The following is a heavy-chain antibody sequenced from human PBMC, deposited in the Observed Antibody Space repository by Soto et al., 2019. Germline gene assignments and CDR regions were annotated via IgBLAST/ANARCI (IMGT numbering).Heavy chain of an antibody. J-gene: IGHJ3*02. Sequence: ASVKVSCKASGYTFTGYYMHWVRQAPGQGLEWMGWINPNSGGTNYAQKFQGWVTMTRDTSISTAYMELSRLRSDDTAVYYCARDSRTTVVTWGDAFDIWGQGTMVTVSS. V-gene: IGHV1-2*04. D-gene: IGHD4-17*01. CDR1: GYTFTGYY. CDR3: ARDSRTTVVTWGDAFDI. CDR2: INPNSGGT.